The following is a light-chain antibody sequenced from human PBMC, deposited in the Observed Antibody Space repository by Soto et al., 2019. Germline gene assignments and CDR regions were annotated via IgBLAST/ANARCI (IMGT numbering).Light chain of an antibody. Sequence: EMVMTQSPATLSVSPGERATLSCRASQSVSSNLAWFQQKPGQAPRLLIYGASTRATGIPARFSGSGSGTEFTLTISSLQSEDFAAYYCHQYNNWPPLTFGGGTKVEIK. CDR1: QSVSSN. J-gene: IGKJ4*01. CDR3: HQYNNWPPLT. V-gene: IGKV3D-15*01. CDR2: GAS.